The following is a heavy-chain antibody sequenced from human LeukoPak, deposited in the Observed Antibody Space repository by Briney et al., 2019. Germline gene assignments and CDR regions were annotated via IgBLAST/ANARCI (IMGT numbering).Heavy chain of an antibody. V-gene: IGHV4-31*03. CDR2: IYYSGST. J-gene: IGHJ4*02. CDR1: GGSISSGGYY. D-gene: IGHD3-22*01. Sequence: SETLSLTCTVSGGSISSGGYYWSWIRQHPGKGLEWIGYIYYSGSTYYNPSLKSRVTISVDTSKNQFSLKLSSVTAADTAVYYCASGKGDSSGYFARWGQGTLVTVSS. CDR3: ASGKGDSSGYFAR.